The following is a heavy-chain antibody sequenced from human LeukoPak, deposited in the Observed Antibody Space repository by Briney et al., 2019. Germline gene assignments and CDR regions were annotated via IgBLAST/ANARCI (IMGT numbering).Heavy chain of an antibody. CDR3: AKSSSGYDFRYYMDV. CDR1: GFTFSSYG. CDR2: ISGSGGST. V-gene: IGHV3-23*01. D-gene: IGHD5-12*01. Sequence: PGGSLRLSCAASGFTFSSYGMSWVRQAPGKGLEWVSAISGSGGSTYYADSVKGRFTISRDNSKNTLYLQMNSLRAEDTAVYYCAKSSSGYDFRYYMDVWGKGTTVTISS. J-gene: IGHJ6*03.